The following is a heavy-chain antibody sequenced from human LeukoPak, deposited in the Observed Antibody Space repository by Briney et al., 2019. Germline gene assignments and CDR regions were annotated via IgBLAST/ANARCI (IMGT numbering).Heavy chain of an antibody. D-gene: IGHD3-10*01. CDR1: GYTFTSYD. V-gene: IGHV1-8*01. Sequence: GASVKVSCKASGYTFTSYDINWVRQATGQGLEWMGWMNPNSGNTGYAQKFQGRVTMTRNTSISTAYMELSSLRSEDTAVYYCASWRWGSGSYYKDYWGQGTLVTVSS. CDR3: ASWRWGSGSYYKDY. CDR2: MNPNSGNT. J-gene: IGHJ4*02.